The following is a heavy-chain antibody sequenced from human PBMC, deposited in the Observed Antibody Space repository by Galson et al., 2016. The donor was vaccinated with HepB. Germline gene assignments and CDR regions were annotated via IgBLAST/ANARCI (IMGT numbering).Heavy chain of an antibody. V-gene: IGHV4-38-2*01. D-gene: IGHD3-10*01. CDR2: TYHSGSA. J-gene: IGHJ4*02. Sequence: SETLSLTCAVSGYSISSGYYWGWIRQPPGKGLEWIGSTYHSGSAYYNPALKSRVTISIDTSKDQFSLNLSSVTAADTAVYYCARNNVGGYYYGSGSFGYWGQGTLVTVSS. CDR1: GYSISSGYY. CDR3: ARNNVGGYYYGSGSFGY.